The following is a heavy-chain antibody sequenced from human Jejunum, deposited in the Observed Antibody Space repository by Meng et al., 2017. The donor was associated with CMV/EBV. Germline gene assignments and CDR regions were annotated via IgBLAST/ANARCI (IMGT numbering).Heavy chain of an antibody. CDR1: GFTFTSYS. Sequence: SGFTFTSYSITWVRQAPGKGLEWLSSISGSNTYIYHADSVKGRFTISRDNAKNSVYLQMNRLRAEDTAVYYCARAIDYGDPNWFDPWGQGTLVTVSS. V-gene: IGHV3-21*01. D-gene: IGHD4-17*01. J-gene: IGHJ5*02. CDR2: ISGSNTYI. CDR3: ARAIDYGDPNWFDP.